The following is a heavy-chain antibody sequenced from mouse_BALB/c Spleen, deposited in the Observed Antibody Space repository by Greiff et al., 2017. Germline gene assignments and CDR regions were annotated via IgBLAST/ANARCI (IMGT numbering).Heavy chain of an antibody. Sequence: EVKLMESGPGLVKPSQSLSLTCTVTGYSITSDYAWNWIRQFPGNKLEWMGYISYSGSTSYNPSLKSRISITRDTSKNQFFLQLNSVTTEDTATYYCAREGFYGYDGAMDYWGQGTSVTVSS. CDR1: GYSITSDYA. CDR3: AREGFYGYDGAMDY. CDR2: ISYSGST. J-gene: IGHJ4*01. D-gene: IGHD2-2*01. V-gene: IGHV3-2*02.